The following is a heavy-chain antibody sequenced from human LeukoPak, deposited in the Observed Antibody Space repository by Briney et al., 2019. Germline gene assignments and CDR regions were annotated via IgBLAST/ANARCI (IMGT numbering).Heavy chain of an antibody. D-gene: IGHD3-10*01. V-gene: IGHV3-53*01. CDR3: ARDGVYYGSGSYSGGFYGMDV. CDR1: GFTVSSNY. J-gene: IGHJ6*04. Sequence: GGSLRLSCAASGFTVSSNYMSWVRQAPGKGLEWVSVIYSGGSTYYADSVKGRFTISRDNSKNTLYLQMNSLRAEDTAVYYCARDGVYYGSGSYSGGFYGMDVWGKGTTVTVSS. CDR2: IYSGGST.